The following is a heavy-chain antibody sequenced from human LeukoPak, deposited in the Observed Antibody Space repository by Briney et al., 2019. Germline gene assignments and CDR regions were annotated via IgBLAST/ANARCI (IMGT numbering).Heavy chain of an antibody. D-gene: IGHD2-2*01. CDR1: GYTFTIYA. CDR3: ARDGDSCLYNWFDP. J-gene: IGHJ5*02. CDR2: INAGNGNT. Sequence: ASVKVSFKASGYTFTIYAMHWVRQAPGQRREWMGWINAGNGNTKYSQKFQGRVTITRDTSASTAYMELSSLRSEDTAVYYCARDGDSCLYNWFDPWGQGTLVTVSS. V-gene: IGHV1-3*01.